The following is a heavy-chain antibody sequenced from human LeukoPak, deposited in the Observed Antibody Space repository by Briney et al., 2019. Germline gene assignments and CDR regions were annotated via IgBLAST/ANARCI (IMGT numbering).Heavy chain of an antibody. CDR3: ARVTGHYYGSGNYYRDAFDI. CDR2: ISADNGNT. V-gene: IGHV1-18*01. D-gene: IGHD3-10*01. Sequence: GASVKVSCKASGYTFTSYAISWVRQAPGQGLEWMGWISADNGNTDYAQRFQGRVTMTTDTSTSTAYMELRSLRSDDTAMYYCARVTGHYYGSGNYYRDAFDIWGQGTMVTVSS. CDR1: GYTFTSYA. J-gene: IGHJ3*02.